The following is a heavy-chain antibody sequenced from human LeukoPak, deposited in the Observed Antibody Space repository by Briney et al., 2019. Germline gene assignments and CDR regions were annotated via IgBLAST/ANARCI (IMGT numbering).Heavy chain of an antibody. CDR3: ARGARVVVVPAATSKFDY. CDR1: GYTFTSYV. CDR2: ISAYNGNT. D-gene: IGHD2-2*01. V-gene: IGHV1-18*01. J-gene: IGHJ4*02. Sequence: ASVKVSCKASGYTFTSYVISWVRQAPGQGLEWMGWISAYNGNTNYAQKLQGRVTMTTDTSTSTAYMELRSLRSDDTAVYYCARGARVVVVPAATSKFDYWGQGTLVTVSS.